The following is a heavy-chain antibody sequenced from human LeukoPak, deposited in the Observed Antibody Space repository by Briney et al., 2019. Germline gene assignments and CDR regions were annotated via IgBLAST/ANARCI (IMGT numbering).Heavy chain of an antibody. CDR3: AREKPGIEAFDI. V-gene: IGHV3-74*01. CDR2: INSDGSST. CDR1: GFTFSSYW. J-gene: IGHJ3*02. Sequence: PGGSLRLSCAASGFTFSSYWMHWVRQAPGKGLVWVSRINSDGSSTSYADSVKGRFTISRDNAKNTLYLQMNSLRAEDTAVYYCAREKPGIEAFDIWGQGTMVTVSS.